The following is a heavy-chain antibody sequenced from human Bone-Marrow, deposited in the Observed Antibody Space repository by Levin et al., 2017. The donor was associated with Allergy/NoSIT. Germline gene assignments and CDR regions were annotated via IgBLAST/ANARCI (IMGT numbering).Heavy chain of an antibody. CDR1: GYTFTDYY. D-gene: IGHD4-17*01. Sequence: GESLKISCRTSGYTFTDYYIQWVRQAPGQGLEWMGRIKSASGGANYAQNFQGRVTMTRDTSISTAYMELAGLRSDDTAVYYCARPRGTAETSNFDAFDIWGQGTVVTVSS. CDR2: IKSASGGA. CDR3: ARPRGTAETSNFDAFDI. J-gene: IGHJ3*02. V-gene: IGHV1-2*06.